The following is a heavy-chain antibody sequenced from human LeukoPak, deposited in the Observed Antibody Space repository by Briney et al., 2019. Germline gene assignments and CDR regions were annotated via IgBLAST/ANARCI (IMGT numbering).Heavy chain of an antibody. CDR3: ARDRVSFSYYYYGMDV. J-gene: IGHJ6*02. CDR1: GYAFSSYG. V-gene: IGHV1-18*01. Sequence: ASVKVSCKASGYAFSSYGINWVRQAPGQGLEWMGWISASNGHTNYAQKFQGRVTMTTDTSTNTAYMEPRALRTDDTAAYYCARDRVSFSYYYYGMDVWGQGTTVTVSS. D-gene: IGHD3-3*01. CDR2: ISASNGHT.